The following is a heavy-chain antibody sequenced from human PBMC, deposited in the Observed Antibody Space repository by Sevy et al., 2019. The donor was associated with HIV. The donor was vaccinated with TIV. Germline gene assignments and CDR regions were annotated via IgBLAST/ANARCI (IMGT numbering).Heavy chain of an antibody. J-gene: IGHJ6*04. CDR1: GFTFSSHW. V-gene: IGHV3-7*01. Sequence: GGSLRLSCAASGFTFSSHWMSWVRQAPGKGLEWVANIKQDGSEKYYVDSVKGRFTISRDNAKNSLSLQMNSLRAEDTAVYYSARDTGGIGMDVWGKGTTVSVSS. D-gene: IGHD6-13*01. CDR2: IKQDGSEK. CDR3: ARDTGGIGMDV.